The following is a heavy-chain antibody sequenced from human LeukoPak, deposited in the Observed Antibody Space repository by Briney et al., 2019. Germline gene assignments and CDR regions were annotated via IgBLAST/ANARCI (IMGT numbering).Heavy chain of an antibody. CDR3: ARDFYDFWSGYENWFDP. J-gene: IGHJ5*02. CDR1: GYTFTSYG. CDR2: ISAYNGNT. V-gene: IGHV1-18*01. D-gene: IGHD3-3*01. Sequence: GASVKVSCKASGYTFTSYGISWVRQAPGQGREWMGWISAYNGNTNYAQKLQGRVTMTTDTSTSTAYMELRSLRSDDTAVYYCARDFYDFWSGYENWFDPWGQGTLVTVSS.